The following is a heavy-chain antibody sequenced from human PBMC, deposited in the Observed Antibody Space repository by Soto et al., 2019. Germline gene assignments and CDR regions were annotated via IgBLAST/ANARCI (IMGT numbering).Heavy chain of an antibody. J-gene: IGHJ6*03. CDR1: GGSISSYY. CDR2: IYYSGST. V-gene: IGHV4-59*08. CDR3: ARHRLGYCSGGSCPIYYYYYMDV. D-gene: IGHD2-15*01. Sequence: PSETLSLTCTVSGGSISSYYWSWIRQPPGKGLEWIGYIYYSGSTNYNPSLKSRVTISVDTSKNQFSLKLSSVTAADTAVYYCARHRLGYCSGGSCPIYYYYYMDVWGKGTTVTVSS.